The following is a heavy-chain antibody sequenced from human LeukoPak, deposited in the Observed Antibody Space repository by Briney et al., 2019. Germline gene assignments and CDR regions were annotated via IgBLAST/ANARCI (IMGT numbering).Heavy chain of an antibody. CDR1: GYTFNSYY. Sequence: GASVKVSFKAYGYTFNSYYIHWVRQAPGQGLEWMGIINPSGGSASYAQKFQGRVTMTIDTSTSTVYMELSSLRSEDTAVYYCAKDRGYSGYDFDCWGQGTLVTVSS. V-gene: IGHV1-46*02. CDR2: INPSGGSA. CDR3: AKDRGYSGYDFDC. J-gene: IGHJ4*02. D-gene: IGHD5-12*01.